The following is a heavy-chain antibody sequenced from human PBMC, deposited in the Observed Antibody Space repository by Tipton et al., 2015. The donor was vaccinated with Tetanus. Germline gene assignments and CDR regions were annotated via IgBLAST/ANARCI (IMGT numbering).Heavy chain of an antibody. CDR3: ARDLRYSSSWDDS. J-gene: IGHJ5*01. CDR2: ISYDGGHK. V-gene: IGHV3-30*04. Sequence: SLRLSCAASGFTFSSYAMHWVRQAPGKGLEWVSVISYDGGHKEYGDSVKGRFTVSRDNSKNTMYLQMNSLRIEDTAVYYCARDLRYSSSWDDSWGQGTLVIVSS. D-gene: IGHD2-15*01. CDR1: GFTFSSYA.